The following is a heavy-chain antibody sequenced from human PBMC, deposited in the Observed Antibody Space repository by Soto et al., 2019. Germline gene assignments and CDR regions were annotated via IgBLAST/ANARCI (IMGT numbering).Heavy chain of an antibody. D-gene: IGHD2-21*01. J-gene: IGHJ5*02. CDR3: ATLGAYYQSLDP. CDR1: GGSLSPNY. V-gene: IGHV4-4*09. CDR2: IYFGGTT. Sequence: QVQLQESGPGLVKPSETLSLTCTVSGGSLSPNYWAWIRQPPGKGLEWVGYIYFGGTTSYNPSLTSRVTISLETSHSQCSLRLRSVTAADTAVYYCATLGAYYQSLDPWGPGTLVTVSS.